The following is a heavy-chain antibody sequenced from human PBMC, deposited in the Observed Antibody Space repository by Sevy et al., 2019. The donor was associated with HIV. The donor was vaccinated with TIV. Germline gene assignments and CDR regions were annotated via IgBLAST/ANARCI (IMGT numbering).Heavy chain of an antibody. J-gene: IGHJ3*02. CDR1: AYSVSSAYS. V-gene: IGHV4-38-2*01. Sequence: SEILSLTCAVSAYSVSSAYSWGWIRQPPGKGLEWIGNIYQSGNTYYNPSLKSRVTISVDTSNNQFSLRLTSVTAADTAVYYCASFSRLLIISGDVFEIWGQGTMVTVSS. CDR3: ASFSRLLIISGDVFEI. CDR2: IYQSGNT. D-gene: IGHD3-9*01.